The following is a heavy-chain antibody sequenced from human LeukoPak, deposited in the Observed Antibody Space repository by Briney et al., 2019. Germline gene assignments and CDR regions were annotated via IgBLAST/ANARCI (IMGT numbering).Heavy chain of an antibody. CDR3: ARAGSSGSYYMYYGMDV. V-gene: IGHV3-30*04. CDR2: MPQDGSNE. J-gene: IGHJ6*02. D-gene: IGHD6-19*01. CDR1: GISVSSYA. Sequence: GGSLRLSCAVSGISVSSYAVHWVRQAPGKGLEWVAVMPQDGSNEHYADSVKGRFTISRDMSKNTVFLLMNSLRGEDTDVYYCARAGSSGSYYMYYGMDVWGQGTTVVVSS.